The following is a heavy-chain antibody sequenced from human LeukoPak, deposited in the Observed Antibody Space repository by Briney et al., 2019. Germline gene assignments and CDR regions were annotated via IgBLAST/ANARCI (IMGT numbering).Heavy chain of an antibody. CDR1: GGSISSGSYY. J-gene: IGHJ4*02. CDR2: IYTSGST. Sequence: SQTLSLTCTVSGGSISSGSYYWSWIRQPAGKGLEWIGRIYTSGSTNYNHSLKSRVTISVDTSKNQFSLKLSSVTAADTAVYYCARENDFWSGWGYYFDYWGQGTLVTVSS. CDR3: ARENDFWSGWGYYFDY. V-gene: IGHV4-61*02. D-gene: IGHD3-3*01.